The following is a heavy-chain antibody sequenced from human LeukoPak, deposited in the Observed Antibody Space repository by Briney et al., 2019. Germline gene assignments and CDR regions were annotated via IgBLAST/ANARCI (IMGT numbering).Heavy chain of an antibody. CDR1: GFNFTAYW. V-gene: IGHV3-74*01. Sequence: GSLLPSGGSTGFNFTAYWKHGGRPEPREGGLGVGRNNSDGTTTYYADSVKGRFAISRDNAKNPLFLQMNSLRAEDTAVYFCAVSNGGYGPWGQGALVTVSS. D-gene: IGHD5-12*01. CDR2: NNSDGTTT. J-gene: IGHJ5*02. CDR3: AVSNGGYGP.